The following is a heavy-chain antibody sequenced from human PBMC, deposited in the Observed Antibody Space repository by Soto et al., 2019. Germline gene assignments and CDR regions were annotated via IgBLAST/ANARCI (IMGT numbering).Heavy chain of an antibody. D-gene: IGHD2-2*01. CDR1: GFTVSNTY. Sequence: EVQLVETGGGLIQPGGFLRLSCAAPGFTVSNTYMTWVRQPPGKGLECVSVIYTAGGTNYADSVKGRFIISRDNSKNTLYLQMNSLRAEDTAVYYCARALPVAKGGFDPWGQGTLVTVSS. V-gene: IGHV3-53*02. CDR3: ARALPVAKGGFDP. J-gene: IGHJ5*02. CDR2: IYTAGGT.